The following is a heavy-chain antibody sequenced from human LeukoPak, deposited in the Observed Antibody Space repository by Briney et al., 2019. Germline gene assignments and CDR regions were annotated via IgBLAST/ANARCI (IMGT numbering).Heavy chain of an antibody. V-gene: IGHV3-33*01. J-gene: IGHJ6*03. CDR1: RFTFSSYG. D-gene: IGHD2-21*02. Sequence: GGSLRLSRAASRFTFSSYGMHWVRHALGEGVEWVSVIWYEGSNKYYADSVKGRFTISRDNSKNTLYLQMNSLRAEDTAVYCCARELTYYYYYMDVWGKGTTVTVSS. CDR3: ARELTYYYYYMDV. CDR2: IWYEGSNK.